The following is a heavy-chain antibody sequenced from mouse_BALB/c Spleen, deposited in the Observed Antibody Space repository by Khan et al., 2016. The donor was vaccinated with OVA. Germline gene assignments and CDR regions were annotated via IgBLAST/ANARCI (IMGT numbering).Heavy chain of an antibody. J-gene: IGHJ3*01. V-gene: IGHV1-7*01. CDR3: ARRGVYGIFAY. CDR2: INPSTGYT. D-gene: IGHD2-1*01. Sequence: QVQLQQSGAELAKPGASVKMSCTASGYTFTTYWMHWVKQRPGQGLEWIGYINPSTGYTEYNQNFKDKATLTADESSSTAYMQLHSLTSEDSAVYYCARRGVYGIFAYWGQGTLVTVSA. CDR1: GYTFTTYW.